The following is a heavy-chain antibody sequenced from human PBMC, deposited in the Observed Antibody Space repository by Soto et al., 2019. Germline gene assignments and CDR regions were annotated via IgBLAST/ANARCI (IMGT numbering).Heavy chain of an antibody. J-gene: IGHJ6*02. D-gene: IGHD3-16*01. V-gene: IGHV1-2*04. CDR2: INPNSGGT. Sequence: ASVKVSCKASGYTFTGYYMHWVRQAPGQGLEWMGWINPNSGGTNYAQKFQGWVTMTRDTSISTAYMELSRLRSDDTAVYYCARAQIPWGYYYYGMDVWGQGTTVTVSS. CDR3: ARAQIPWGYYYYGMDV. CDR1: GYTFTGYY.